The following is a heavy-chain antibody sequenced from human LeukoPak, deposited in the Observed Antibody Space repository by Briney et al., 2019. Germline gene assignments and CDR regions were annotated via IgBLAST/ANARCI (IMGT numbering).Heavy chain of an antibody. Sequence: GGSLRLSCAASGFTVSSNYMSWVRQAPGKGLEWVSVIYSGGSTYYADSVKGRFTISRDNSKNTLYLQMNSLRAEDTAVYYCASRSSWSRAPDAFDIWGQGTMVTVPS. D-gene: IGHD6-13*01. CDR3: ASRSSWSRAPDAFDI. CDR1: GFTVSSNY. J-gene: IGHJ3*02. V-gene: IGHV3-66*01. CDR2: IYSGGST.